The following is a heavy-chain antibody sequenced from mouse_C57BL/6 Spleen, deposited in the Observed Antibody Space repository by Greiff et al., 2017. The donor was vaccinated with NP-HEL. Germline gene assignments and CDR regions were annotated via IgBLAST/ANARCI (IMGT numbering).Heavy chain of an antibody. D-gene: IGHD2-4*01. V-gene: IGHV1-22*01. Sequence: EVKLVESGPELVKPGASVKMSCKASGYTFTDYNMHWVKQSHGKSLEWIGYINPNNGGTSYNQKFKGKATLTVNKSSSTAYMELRSLTSEDSAVYYCARRGDYPWFAYWGQGTLVTVSA. CDR3: ARRGDYPWFAY. CDR2: INPNNGGT. CDR1: GYTFTDYN. J-gene: IGHJ3*01.